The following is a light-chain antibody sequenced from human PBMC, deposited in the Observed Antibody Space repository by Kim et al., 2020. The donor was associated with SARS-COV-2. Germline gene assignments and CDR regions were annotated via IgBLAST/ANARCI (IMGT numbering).Light chain of an antibody. J-gene: IGLJ3*02. CDR1: SSDIGGYNY. Sequence: QSALTQPASVSGSPGQSITISCTGSSSDIGGYNYVSWFQQYPGKAPKLLIYDSNLRPSGISARFSGSKSGNTASLTISGLQADDEAVYHCSSYADSDTWVFGGGTQLTVL. CDR2: DSN. V-gene: IGLV2-14*03. CDR3: SSYADSDTWV.